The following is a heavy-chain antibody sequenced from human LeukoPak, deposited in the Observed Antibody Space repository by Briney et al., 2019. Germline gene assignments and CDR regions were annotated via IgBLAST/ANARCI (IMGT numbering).Heavy chain of an antibody. Sequence: PGGSLRLSCAASGFTVSSDYMTWVRQAPGKGLEWVSVIYSGGSTNYADSVKGRFTISRDNSKNTLYLQMNSLRAEDTAVYYCAKDGHWTFDYWGQGTLVTVSS. CDR1: GFTVSSDY. J-gene: IGHJ4*02. CDR3: AKDGHWTFDY. V-gene: IGHV3-66*01. D-gene: IGHD1-1*01. CDR2: IYSGGST.